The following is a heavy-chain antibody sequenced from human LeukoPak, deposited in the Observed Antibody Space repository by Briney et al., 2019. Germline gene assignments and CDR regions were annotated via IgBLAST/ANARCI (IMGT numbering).Heavy chain of an antibody. CDR1: GFTFSIYS. CDR2: ISNSSSTI. J-gene: IGHJ6*03. CDR3: ARGVRRFLEWVSMDV. V-gene: IGHV3-48*01. D-gene: IGHD3-3*01. Sequence: GGSLRLSCAASGFTFSIYSMNWVRQAPGKGLEWVSYISNSSSTIYYADSVKGRFTISRDNAKNSLYLQMNSLRAEDTAVYYCARGVRRFLEWVSMDVWGKGTTVTVSS.